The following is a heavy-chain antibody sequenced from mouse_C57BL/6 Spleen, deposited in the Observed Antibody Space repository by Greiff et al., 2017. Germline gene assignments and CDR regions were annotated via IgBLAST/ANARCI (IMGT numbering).Heavy chain of an antibody. J-gene: IGHJ3*01. Sequence: VQLQQSGPGLVAPSQRLSITCTVSGFSLTSYGVDWARQPPGKGLEWLGVIWGGGSTNYNSALMSRLSISKDNSKTHVFLQMNSLQTDDTAMYYCAKLVREFACWGQGTLVPASA. V-gene: IGHV2-9*01. CDR2: IWGGGST. CDR3: AKLVREFAC. CDR1: GFSLTSYG.